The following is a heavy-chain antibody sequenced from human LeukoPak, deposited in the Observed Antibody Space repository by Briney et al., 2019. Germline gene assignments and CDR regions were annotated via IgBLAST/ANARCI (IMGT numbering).Heavy chain of an antibody. Sequence: GESLKISCKGSGYSFPNYWIGWVRQMPGKGLEWMGIIYPGDSDTTYKPSFQGQVTIPADKSISTAYLQWSSLKASDTAMYYCARSRAERVPVWGSYRHHDAFDIWDQGTRVTVSP. CDR2: IYPGDSDT. CDR3: ARSRAERVPVWGSYRHHDAFDI. J-gene: IGHJ3*02. CDR1: GYSFPNYW. D-gene: IGHD3-16*02. V-gene: IGHV5-51*01.